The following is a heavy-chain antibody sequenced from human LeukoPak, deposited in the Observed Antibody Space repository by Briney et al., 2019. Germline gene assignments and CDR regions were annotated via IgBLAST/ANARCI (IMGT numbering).Heavy chain of an antibody. CDR1: GFSFNNYA. CDR3: SKTYRADP. D-gene: IGHD3-16*02. J-gene: IGHJ5*02. CDR2: ISGSEDRT. Sequence: GGSLRLSCVGSGFSFNNYAMSWVRQAPGKGLEWVSGISGSEDRTHYADSVKGRSTISRDHSKNTVFLQMNSLRVDDTAVYYCSKTYRADPWGQGTLVSVSS. V-gene: IGHV3-23*01.